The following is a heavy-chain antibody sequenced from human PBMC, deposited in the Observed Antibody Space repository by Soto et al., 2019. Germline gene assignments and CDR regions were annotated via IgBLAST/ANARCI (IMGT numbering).Heavy chain of an antibody. CDR1: GFSLSTGGEG. V-gene: IGHV2-5*02. Sequence: QITLKESGPTLVKPTQTLTLTCTLSGFSLSTGGEGVGRFRQSPGKALEWLAVIYWDDVRHYSPSLERGLTITKDTSESEVVLTMSNMDPVDTATYYCARKGSGDYALDYWGQGILVTVSS. CDR3: ARKGSGDYALDY. CDR2: IYWDDVR. J-gene: IGHJ4*02. D-gene: IGHD4-17*01.